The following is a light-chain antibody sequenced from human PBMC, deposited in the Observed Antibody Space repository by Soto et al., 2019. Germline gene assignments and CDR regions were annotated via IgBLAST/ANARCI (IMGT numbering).Light chain of an antibody. CDR3: QSADSSGTYV. J-gene: IGLJ1*01. CDR1: ALPKQY. CDR2: KDS. V-gene: IGLV3-25*02. Sequence: SYELTRPASVSVSPGQTSRITCSGDALPKQYAYWYQQKPGQAPVLVIYKDSERPSGIPERFSGSSSGTTVTLTISGVQAEDEADYYCQSADSSGTYVFGTGTTV.